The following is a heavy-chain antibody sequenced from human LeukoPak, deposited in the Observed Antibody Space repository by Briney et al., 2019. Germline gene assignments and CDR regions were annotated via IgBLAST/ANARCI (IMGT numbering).Heavy chain of an antibody. J-gene: IGHJ3*02. V-gene: IGHV3-74*01. D-gene: IGHD3-10*01. Sequence: GGSLRLSCAASGFTFSSYWMHWVRQAPGKGLVWVSRINSDGSSTSYADSVKGRFTISRDNAKSTLYLQMNSLRAEDTAVYYCAREGVLLWFGTTGGRTHDAFDIWGQGTMVTVSS. CDR2: INSDGSST. CDR1: GFTFSSYW. CDR3: AREGVLLWFGTTGGRTHDAFDI.